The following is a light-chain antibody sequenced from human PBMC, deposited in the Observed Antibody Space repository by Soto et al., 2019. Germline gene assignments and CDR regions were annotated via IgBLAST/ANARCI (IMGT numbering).Light chain of an antibody. CDR1: SSDVGGYNY. Sequence: QSVLTQPASVSGSPGQSITISCTGTSSDVGGYNYVSWYQQHPGKAPKVMIYEVSNRPSGVSNRFSGSKSGNTASLTISGLQAEDEADYYCCSYTNTNTLVFGTGTKPTVL. J-gene: IGLJ1*01. V-gene: IGLV2-14*01. CDR2: EVS. CDR3: CSYTNTNTLV.